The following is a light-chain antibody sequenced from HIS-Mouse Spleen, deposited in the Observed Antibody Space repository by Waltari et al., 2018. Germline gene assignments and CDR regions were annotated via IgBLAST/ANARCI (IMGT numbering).Light chain of an antibody. CDR1: SSDVGGYNY. Sequence: QSALTQPASVSGSPGPSITISCTGTSSDVGGYNYVPWYQPHPGKAPKLMIYDVSNRPSGVSNRFSGSKSGNTASLTISGLQAEDEADYYCSSYTSSSTVFGGGTKLTVL. CDR2: DVS. V-gene: IGLV2-14*03. J-gene: IGLJ2*01. CDR3: SSYTSSSTV.